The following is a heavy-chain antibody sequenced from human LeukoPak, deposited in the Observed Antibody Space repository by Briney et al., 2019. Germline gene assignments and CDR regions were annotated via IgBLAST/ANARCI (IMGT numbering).Heavy chain of an antibody. D-gene: IGHD2-2*01. CDR1: GYTFTSYG. CDR2: ISAYNRNT. V-gene: IGHV1-18*01. J-gene: IGHJ6*02. Sequence: ASVKVSCKASGYTFTSYGISWVRQAPGQGLEWMGWISAYNRNTNYAQKLQGRVTMTTDTSTSTAYMELRSLRSDDTAVYYCARRAGCSTSCYSDYYYGMDVWGQGTTVTVSS. CDR3: ARRAGCSTSCYSDYYYGMDV.